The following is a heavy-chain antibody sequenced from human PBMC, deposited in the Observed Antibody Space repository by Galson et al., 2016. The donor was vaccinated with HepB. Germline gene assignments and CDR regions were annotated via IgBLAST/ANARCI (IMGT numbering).Heavy chain of an antibody. J-gene: IGHJ5*02. CDR1: GGSFNANY. Sequence: LTCGVYGGSFNANYWTWIRQPPGKGLEWIGEINYAGSTKYNPSLKSRVTISVDTSKNQFSLNLTSMTAADTAVYYCARVVVAATNWFDPWGQGTLVTVSS. D-gene: IGHD2-15*01. V-gene: IGHV4-34*01. CDR3: ARVVVAATNWFDP. CDR2: INYAGST.